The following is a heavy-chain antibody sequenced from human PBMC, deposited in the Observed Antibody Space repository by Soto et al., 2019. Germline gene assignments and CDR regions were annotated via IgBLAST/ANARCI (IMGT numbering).Heavy chain of an antibody. CDR2: MNPNSGNT. CDR3: SISAGYISNWLDA. D-gene: IGHD2-2*02. Sequence: QVQLVQSGAEVKTPGASVKVSCKASGYTFTSYDMNWLRQAPGQGLEWMRWMNPNSGNTGYAQKFQGRLTMTTDTAISIAHMESSSLRNEDTAMYYWSISAGYISNWLDAWGQGTLVTVS. V-gene: IGHV1-8*01. J-gene: IGHJ5*02. CDR1: GYTFTSYD.